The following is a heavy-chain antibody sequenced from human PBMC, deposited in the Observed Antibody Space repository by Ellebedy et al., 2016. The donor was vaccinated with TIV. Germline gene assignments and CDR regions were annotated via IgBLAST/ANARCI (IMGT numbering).Heavy chain of an antibody. D-gene: IGHD2-15*01. V-gene: IGHV4-34*01. CDR2: INHSGST. CDR1: GGSISSYY. J-gene: IGHJ4*02. CDR3: ARVLKRCSGGSCYLSDY. Sequence: SETLSLTCTVSGGSISSYYWSWIRQPPGKGLEWIGEINHSGSTNYNPSLKSRVTISVDTSKNQFSLKLSSVTAADTAVYYCARVLKRCSGGSCYLSDYWGQGTLVTVSS.